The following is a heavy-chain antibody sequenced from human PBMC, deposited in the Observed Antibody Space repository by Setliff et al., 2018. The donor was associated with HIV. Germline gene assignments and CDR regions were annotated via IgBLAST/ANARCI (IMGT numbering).Heavy chain of an antibody. J-gene: IGHJ4*02. CDR3: ARVRTSTGAQY. Sequence: GGSLRLSCAASGFTFSGNWMSWVRQAPGKGLEWVANINQDGNERYYMESVQGRFTISRDNIQNSLLLQMNSLTADDAAVYYCARVRTSTGAQYWGQGTLVTVSS. CDR2: INQDGNER. V-gene: IGHV3-7*03. D-gene: IGHD1-1*01. CDR1: GFTFSGNW.